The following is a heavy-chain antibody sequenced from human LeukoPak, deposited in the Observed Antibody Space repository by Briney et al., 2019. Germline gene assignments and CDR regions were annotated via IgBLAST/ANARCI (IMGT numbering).Heavy chain of an antibody. V-gene: IGHV3-9*01. CDR3: AKSGARGGGSYSKNYYYGMDV. CDR1: GFTFDDYA. D-gene: IGHD1-26*01. J-gene: IGHJ6*02. Sequence: GGSLRLSCAASGFTFDDYAMHWVRQAPGKGLEWVSGISWNSGSIGYADSVKGRFTISRDNAKNSLYLQMNSLRAEDTALYYCAKSGARGGGSYSKNYYYGMDVWGQGTTVTVSS. CDR2: ISWNSGSI.